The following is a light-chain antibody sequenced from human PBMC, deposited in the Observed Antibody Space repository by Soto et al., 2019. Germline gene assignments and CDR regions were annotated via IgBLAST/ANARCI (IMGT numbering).Light chain of an antibody. V-gene: IGKV3-20*01. CDR2: ETY. J-gene: IGKJ5*01. Sequence: IVLTQSPGTLALSRGDRVTLSCRASQSVRNNYLAWYQQKPGQAPRLLIYETYRRATGIPDRFSGSGSGIDFTLTISRLEPEDFPVFYCQHYDSLPITFGQGTRLEIK. CDR3: QHYDSLPIT. CDR1: QSVRNNY.